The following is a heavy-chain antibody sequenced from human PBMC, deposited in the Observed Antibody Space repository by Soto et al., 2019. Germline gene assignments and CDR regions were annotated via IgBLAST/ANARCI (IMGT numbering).Heavy chain of an antibody. CDR1: GGSISSNY. J-gene: IGHJ4*02. D-gene: IGHD6-13*01. V-gene: IGHV4-59*01. Sequence: SETLSLTCTVSGGSISSNYWTWIRQPPGKGLEWIGYVYNSGSTNYNPSLKSRVTISEDTSQSQFSLKVNSMTAADTAVYYCERYRREAVAGYTLDNWGQGILVTVS. CDR3: ERYRREAVAGYTLDN. CDR2: VYNSGST.